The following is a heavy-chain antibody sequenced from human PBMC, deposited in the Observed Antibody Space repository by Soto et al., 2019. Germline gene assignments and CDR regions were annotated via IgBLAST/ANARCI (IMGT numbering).Heavy chain of an antibody. D-gene: IGHD3-22*01. CDR3: ARDRYYYYDTSGYYSY. V-gene: IGHV1-3*04. J-gene: IGHJ4*02. CDR2: INTGNGNT. Sequence: QVQLVQSGAEVKKPGASMKVSCRTSGYSFTSHFIHWVRQAPGQRLEWMGWINTGNGNTRYSENLEGRVTITRATSASTVYMDLSSLRSEDTAVYYCARDRYYYYDTSGYYSYWGQGTLVTVSS. CDR1: GYSFTSHF.